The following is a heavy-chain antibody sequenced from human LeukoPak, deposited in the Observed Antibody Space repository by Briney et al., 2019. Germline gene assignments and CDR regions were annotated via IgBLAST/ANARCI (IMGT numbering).Heavy chain of an antibody. CDR3: VSIMVRGVINWFDP. Sequence: SETLSLTCAVSGGSISSSNWWSWVRQPPGKGLEWIGEIYHSGSTNYNPSLKSRVTISVDKSKNQFSLKLSSVTAADTAVYYCVSIMVRGVINWFDPWGQGTLVTVSS. J-gene: IGHJ5*02. CDR2: IYHSGST. CDR1: GGSISSSNW. V-gene: IGHV4-4*02. D-gene: IGHD3-10*01.